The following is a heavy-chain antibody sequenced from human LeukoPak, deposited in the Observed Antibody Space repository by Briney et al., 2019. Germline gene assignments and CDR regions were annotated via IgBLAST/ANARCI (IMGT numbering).Heavy chain of an antibody. CDR2: IFPSGDEI. Sequence: GGSLRLSCAASGFTFSTFAMIWVRQPPGKGLEWVSSIFPSGDEIHYADSVRGRFTISRDNSKSTLSLQMNSLRAEDTAVYYCAKDQGHYDSSGYGVYYYYMDVWGKGTTVTISS. J-gene: IGHJ6*03. V-gene: IGHV3-23*01. D-gene: IGHD3-22*01. CDR1: GFTFSTFA. CDR3: AKDQGHYDSSGYGVYYYYMDV.